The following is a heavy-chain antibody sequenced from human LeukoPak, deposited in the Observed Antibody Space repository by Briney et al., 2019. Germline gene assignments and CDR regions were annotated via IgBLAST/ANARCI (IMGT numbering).Heavy chain of an antibody. D-gene: IGHD3-3*01. V-gene: IGHV4-39*07. J-gene: IGHJ6*02. CDR3: ARGRQRTYYDIWKTSYYYYYGTDV. CDR2: IYYSGST. CDR1: GGSISSSSYY. Sequence: SETLSLTCTVSGGSISSSSYYWGWIRQPPGKGLEWIGSIYYSGSTYYNPSLKSRVTISVDTSKNQSSLKLSSVTAADTAVYYCARGRQRTYYDIWKTSYYYYYGTDVWGQGTTVTVSS.